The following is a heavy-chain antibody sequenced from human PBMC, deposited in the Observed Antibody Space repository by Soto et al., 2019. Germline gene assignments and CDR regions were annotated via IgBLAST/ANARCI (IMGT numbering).Heavy chain of an antibody. J-gene: IGHJ4*02. D-gene: IGHD3-10*01. CDR1: GGSISSTTW. CDR3: ARKWFGEPYKFDN. Sequence: SETLSLTCAVSGGSISSTTWWSWVRQPPGKGLEWIGEIHHDGSTNYNPSLKSRVIISVDKSKNQFSLKVNSVTAADTAVYYCARKWFGEPYKFDNWAQGTLVTVSS. V-gene: IGHV4-4*02. CDR2: IHHDGST.